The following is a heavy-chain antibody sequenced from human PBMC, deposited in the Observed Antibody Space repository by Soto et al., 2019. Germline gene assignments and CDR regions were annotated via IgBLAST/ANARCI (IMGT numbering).Heavy chain of an antibody. CDR2: IYYSGST. CDR3: ARGRIAAAEAWFDP. V-gene: IGHV4-59*01. J-gene: IGHJ5*02. D-gene: IGHD6-13*01. CDR1: GGSISSYY. Sequence: SETLSLTYTVSGGSISSYYWSWIRQPPGKGLEWIGYIYYSGSTNYNPSLKSRVTISVDTSKNQFSLKLSSVTAADTAVYYCARGRIAAAEAWFDPWGQGTLVTVSS.